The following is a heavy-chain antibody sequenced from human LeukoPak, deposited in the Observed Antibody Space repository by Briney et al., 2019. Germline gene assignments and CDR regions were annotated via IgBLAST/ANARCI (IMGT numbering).Heavy chain of an antibody. D-gene: IGHD3-10*01. J-gene: IGHJ4*02. CDR1: GGSFSGYY. V-gene: IGHV4-34*01. CDR2: INHSGST. Sequence: SETLSLTCAVYGGSFSGYYWSWIRQPPGKGLEWIGEINHSGSTNYNPSLKSRVTISVDTSKNQFSLKLSSVTAADTAVYYCARGSYYGSGSYYNRVILFDYWGQGTLVTVSS. CDR3: ARGSYYGSGSYYNRVILFDY.